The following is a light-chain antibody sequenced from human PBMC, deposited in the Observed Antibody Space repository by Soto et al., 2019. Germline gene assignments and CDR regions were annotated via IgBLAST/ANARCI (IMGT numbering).Light chain of an antibody. CDR1: QSIRSNY. V-gene: IGKV3-20*01. CDR3: QQYNSYWT. Sequence: EIVLTQSPGTLSLSPGERATLSCRASQSIRSNYLAWYQQNAGQAPRLLIYGASSRATGIPDRFSGSGSGTDFTLTISSLQPDDFATYYCQQYNSYWTFGQGTKVDIK. CDR2: GAS. J-gene: IGKJ1*01.